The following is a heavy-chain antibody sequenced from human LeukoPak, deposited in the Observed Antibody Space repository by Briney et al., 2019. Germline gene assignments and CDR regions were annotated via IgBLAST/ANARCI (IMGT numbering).Heavy chain of an antibody. CDR1: GGSISSYY. V-gene: IGHV4-59*01. D-gene: IGHD6-13*01. CDR3: ARREAEYDY. J-gene: IGHJ4*02. Sequence: PSETLSLTCTVSGGSISSYYWSWIRQPPGKGLEWIGYIYYSGSTNYNPSLKSRVTISVDTSKNQFSLKLSSVTAADTAVYHCARREAEYDYWGQGTLVTVSS. CDR2: IYYSGST.